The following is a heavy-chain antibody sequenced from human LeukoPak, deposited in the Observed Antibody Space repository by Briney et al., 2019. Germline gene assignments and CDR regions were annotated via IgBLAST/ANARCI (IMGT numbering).Heavy chain of an antibody. CDR1: GFPYGSTS. CDR3: ARAQDDRPMDV. CDR2: ISSSSTI. D-gene: IGHD2-15*01. Sequence: GGSLRLSCTASGFPYGSTSMHWVRQAPGKGLEWVSYISSSSTIYYADSVKGRFSISRDSSKNTLDLQMNSLRAEDTAVYYCARAQDDRPMDVWGQGTTVTVS. V-gene: IGHV3-69-1*01. J-gene: IGHJ6*02.